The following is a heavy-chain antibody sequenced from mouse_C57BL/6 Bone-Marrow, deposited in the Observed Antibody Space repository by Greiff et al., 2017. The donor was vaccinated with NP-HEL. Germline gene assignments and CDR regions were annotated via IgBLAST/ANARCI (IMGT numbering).Heavy chain of an antibody. CDR2: IHPNSGST. CDR1: GYTFTSYW. Sequence: QVQLQQPGAELVKPGASVKLSCKASGYTFTSYWMHWVKQRPGQGLEWIGMIHPNSGSTNYNEKFKSKATLTVDKSSSTAYMQLSSLTSEDSAVYYCAREYSRDAMDYWGQGTSVTVSS. V-gene: IGHV1-64*01. D-gene: IGHD2-5*01. J-gene: IGHJ4*01. CDR3: AREYSRDAMDY.